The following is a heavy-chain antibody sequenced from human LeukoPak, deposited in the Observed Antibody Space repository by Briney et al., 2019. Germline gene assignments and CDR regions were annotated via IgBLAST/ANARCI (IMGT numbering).Heavy chain of an antibody. J-gene: IGHJ4*02. V-gene: IGHV1-69*06. CDR3: ASQTHLDYDSSGYYPDY. D-gene: IGHD3-22*01. CDR1: GYTFTSYG. Sequence: GASVKVSCKASGYTFTSYGISWVRQAPGQGLEWMGGIIPIFGTANYAQKFQGRVTITADKSTSTAYMELSSLRSEDTAVYYCASQTHLDYDSSGYYPDYWGQGTLVTVSS. CDR2: IIPIFGTA.